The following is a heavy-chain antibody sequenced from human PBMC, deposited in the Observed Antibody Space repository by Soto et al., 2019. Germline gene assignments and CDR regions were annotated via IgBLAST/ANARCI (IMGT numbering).Heavy chain of an antibody. CDR1: DYSIRRGYY. J-gene: IGHJ4*02. D-gene: IGHD3-22*01. CDR2: MYHNGST. Sequence: SETMSLTCAVSDYSIRRGYYWGWIRQPPGNGLEWIGRMYHNGSTYHNPYLKSRVTISVVTSTNQFSLTLTSVTAADTAVYFCARVRYYFDDTGSYYSYHFAYCRQRSLVTVSS. CDR3: ARVRYYFDDTGSYYSYHFAY. V-gene: IGHV4-38-2*01.